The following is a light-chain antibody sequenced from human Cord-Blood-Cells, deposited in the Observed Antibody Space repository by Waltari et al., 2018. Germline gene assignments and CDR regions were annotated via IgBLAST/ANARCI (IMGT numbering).Light chain of an antibody. J-gene: IGLJ3*02. CDR3: YSAADNIWV. Sequence: SYELTQPSSVSVSPGQTARITCSGDVLAKKYARWFQQKPGQAPVLVIYKDSARPSGIPERFSGSSSGTTVTLTISGAQVEDEADYYCYSAADNIWVFGGGTKLTVL. V-gene: IGLV3-27*01. CDR1: VLAKKY. CDR2: KDS.